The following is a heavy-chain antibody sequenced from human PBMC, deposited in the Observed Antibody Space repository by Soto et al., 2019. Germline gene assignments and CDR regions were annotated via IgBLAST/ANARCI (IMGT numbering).Heavy chain of an antibody. CDR2: MNPNSGNT. CDR1: GYTFTSYD. Sequence: QVQLVQSGAEVKKPGASVKVSCKASGYTFTSYDINWVRQATGQGLEWMGWMNPNSGNTDYAQKFQGRVTMTRHTSISTACMELSSLRSEDTAVYYCARGRTDYGGNSLNWYFDLCGRGTLVTVSS. CDR3: ARGRTDYGGNSLNWYFDL. V-gene: IGHV1-8*01. D-gene: IGHD4-17*01. J-gene: IGHJ2*01.